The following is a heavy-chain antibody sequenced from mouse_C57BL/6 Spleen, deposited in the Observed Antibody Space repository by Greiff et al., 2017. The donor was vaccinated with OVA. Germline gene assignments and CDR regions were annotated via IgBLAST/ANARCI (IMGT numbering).Heavy chain of an antibody. J-gene: IGHJ1*03. Sequence: QLPGAELVRPGTSVKLSCKASGYTFTSYWMHWVKQRPGQGLEWIGVIDPSDSYTNYNQKFKGKATLTVDTSSSTAYMQLSSLTSEDSAVYYCARRGMVTTWYFDVWGTGTTVTVSS. CDR3: ARRGMVTTWYFDV. CDR1: GYTFTSYW. CDR2: IDPSDSYT. D-gene: IGHD2-2*01. V-gene: IGHV1-59*01.